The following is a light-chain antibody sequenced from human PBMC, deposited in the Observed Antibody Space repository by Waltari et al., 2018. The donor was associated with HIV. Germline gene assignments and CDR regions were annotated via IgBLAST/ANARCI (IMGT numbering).Light chain of an antibody. V-gene: IGLV1-40*01. Sequence: QSVLTQPPSVSGAPGQRVTISCTGSNSNIGAHYGVNLYQEVPGAAPRLLIYADHNRPSGVPDRFSGSTSATSASLAITGLQAEDEADYYCQSYDSTLSSVLFGGGTKVTVL. J-gene: IGLJ2*01. CDR2: ADH. CDR3: QSYDSTLSSVL. CDR1: NSNIGAHYG.